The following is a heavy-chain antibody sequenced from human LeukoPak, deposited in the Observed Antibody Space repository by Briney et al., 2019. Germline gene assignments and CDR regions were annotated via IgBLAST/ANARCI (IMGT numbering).Heavy chain of an antibody. V-gene: IGHV1-18*01. CDR1: GYTFTIYG. CDR3: AREATVVTPPAFDI. D-gene: IGHD4-23*01. J-gene: IGHJ3*02. Sequence: ASVKVSCKASGYTFTIYGISWVRQAPGQGLEWMGWISAYNGNTNYAQKLQGRVTMTTDTSTSTAYMELRSLRSDDTAVYYCAREATVVTPPAFDIWGQGTMVTVSS. CDR2: ISAYNGNT.